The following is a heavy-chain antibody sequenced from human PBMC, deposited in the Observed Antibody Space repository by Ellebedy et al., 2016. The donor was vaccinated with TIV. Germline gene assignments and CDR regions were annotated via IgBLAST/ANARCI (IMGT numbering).Heavy chain of an antibody. CDR1: GYSFTSYW. V-gene: IGHV5-51*01. CDR3: ARTLPRRIGFPHRIAAAGKNWYFDL. D-gene: IGHD6-13*01. Sequence: PGGFLRLSCKGSGYSFTSYWIGWVRQMPGKGLEWMGIIYPGDSDTRYSPSFQGQVTISADKSISTAYLQWSSLKASDTAMYYCARTLPRRIGFPHRIAAAGKNWYFDLWGRGTLVTVSS. J-gene: IGHJ2*01. CDR2: IYPGDSDT.